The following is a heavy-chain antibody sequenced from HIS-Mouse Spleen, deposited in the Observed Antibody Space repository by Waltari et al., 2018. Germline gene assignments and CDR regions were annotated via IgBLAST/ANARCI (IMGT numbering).Heavy chain of an antibody. V-gene: IGHV3-30*18. D-gene: IGHD6-19*01. CDR3: AKASSGWLDY. CDR1: GFTFSTYA. CDR2: ISYDGSNK. J-gene: IGHJ4*02. Sequence: QVQLVESGGGVVHPGRSLRLSWAPSGFTFSTYALHRVRQAPGKGLEWVAVISYDGSNKYYADSVKGRFTISRDNSKNTLYLQMNSLRAEDTAVYYCAKASSGWLDYWGQGTLVTVSS.